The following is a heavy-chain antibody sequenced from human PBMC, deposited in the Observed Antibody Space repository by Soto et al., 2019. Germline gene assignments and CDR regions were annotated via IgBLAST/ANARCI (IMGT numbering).Heavy chain of an antibody. J-gene: IGHJ3*02. CDR1: GFTFSSYS. V-gene: IGHV3-48*02. CDR3: ASYCSGGSCYGSAFDI. Sequence: GGSLRLSCAASGFTFSSYSMNWVGQAPGKGLEWVSYISSSISTIYYADSVKGRFTISRDNAKNSLYLQMNSLRDEDTAVYYCASYCSGGSCYGSAFDIWGQGTMVTVSS. CDR2: ISSSISTI. D-gene: IGHD2-15*01.